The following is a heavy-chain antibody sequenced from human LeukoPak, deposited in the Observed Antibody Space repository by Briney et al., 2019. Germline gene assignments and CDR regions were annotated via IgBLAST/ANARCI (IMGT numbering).Heavy chain of an antibody. V-gene: IGHV3-64*01. Sequence: GGSLRLSCAASGFTFSSYAMHWVRQAPGKGLEYVSAISSNGGSTYYANSVKGRFTISRDNSKNTLYLQMGSLRAEDTAMYYCATQWDGGAGAFDTWGQGTMVTVSS. CDR1: GFTFSSYA. J-gene: IGHJ3*02. D-gene: IGHD1-26*01. CDR3: ATQWDGGAGAFDT. CDR2: ISSNGGST.